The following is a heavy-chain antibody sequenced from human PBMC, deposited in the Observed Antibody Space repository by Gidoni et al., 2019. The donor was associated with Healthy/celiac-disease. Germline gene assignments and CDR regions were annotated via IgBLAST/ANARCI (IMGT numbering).Heavy chain of an antibody. CDR3: ARACSGGSCYSDYYYGMDV. V-gene: IGHV1-3*01. Sequence: QVQLVQSGAEVKKPGASVKVSCKASGYTFTSYAMHWVRQAPGQRLEWMGWINAGNGNTKYSQKFQGRVTITRDTSASTAYMELSSLRSEDTAVYYCARACSGGSCYSDYYYGMDVWGQGTTVTVSS. J-gene: IGHJ6*02. CDR2: INAGNGNT. D-gene: IGHD2-15*01. CDR1: GYTFTSYA.